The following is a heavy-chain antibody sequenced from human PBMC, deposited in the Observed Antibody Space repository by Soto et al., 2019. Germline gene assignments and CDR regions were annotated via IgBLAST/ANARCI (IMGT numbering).Heavy chain of an antibody. CDR3: ARDRSGISSWYHAYYSNWFDP. Sequence: AGGSLRLSCAASGFTFDDYGMSWVRQAPGKGLEWVSGINWNGGSTGYADSVKGRFTISRDNAKNSLYLQMNSLRAEDTALYHCARDRSGISSWYHAYYSNWFDPWGQGTLVTVSS. D-gene: IGHD6-13*01. J-gene: IGHJ5*02. V-gene: IGHV3-20*01. CDR1: GFTFDDYG. CDR2: INWNGGST.